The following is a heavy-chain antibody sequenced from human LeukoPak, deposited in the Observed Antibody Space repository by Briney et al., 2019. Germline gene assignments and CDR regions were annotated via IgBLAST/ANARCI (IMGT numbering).Heavy chain of an antibody. D-gene: IGHD6-13*01. CDR2: ISGNSLDT. Sequence: GGSLRLSCAASGFTFSDSYMSWIRQAPGKGLEWVSYISGNSLDTSYVDSVKGRFTISRDNAENSVYLQMNSLRAEDTAVYYCARDPIAAAASGGDSWAQGTLVTVSS. CDR1: GFTFSDSY. V-gene: IGHV3-11*06. J-gene: IGHJ4*02. CDR3: ARDPIAAAASGGDS.